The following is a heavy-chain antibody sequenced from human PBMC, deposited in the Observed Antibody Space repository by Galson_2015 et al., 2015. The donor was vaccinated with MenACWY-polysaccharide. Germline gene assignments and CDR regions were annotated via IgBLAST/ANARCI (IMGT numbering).Heavy chain of an antibody. D-gene: IGHD2/OR15-2a*01. Sequence: QSGAEVKKPGESLKISCKGSGYTFTSYWIGWVRQMPGKGLEWMGIIYPGDSDTRYSPSCQGQVTISADKSVTTAFLQWSSLKASDSAMYDCARLPDYDNSNDCQGVFDYSGQGTLVTVSS. J-gene: IGHJ4*02. CDR1: GYTFTSYW. CDR3: ARLPDYDNSNDCQGVFDY. V-gene: IGHV5-51*01. CDR2: IYPGDSDT.